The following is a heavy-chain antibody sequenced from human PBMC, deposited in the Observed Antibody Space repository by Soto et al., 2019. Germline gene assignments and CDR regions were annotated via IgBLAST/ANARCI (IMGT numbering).Heavy chain of an antibody. D-gene: IGHD4-17*01. CDR2: ISWNSGSI. V-gene: IGHV3-9*01. CDR3: AKDIGSGDCFDY. J-gene: IGHJ4*02. CDR1: GFTFDDYA. Sequence: GGSLRLSCAASGFTFDDYAMHWVRQAPGKGLEWVSGISWNSGSIGYADPVKGRFTISRDNAKNSLYLQMNSLRAEDTALYYCAKDIGSGDCFDYWGQGTLVTVSS.